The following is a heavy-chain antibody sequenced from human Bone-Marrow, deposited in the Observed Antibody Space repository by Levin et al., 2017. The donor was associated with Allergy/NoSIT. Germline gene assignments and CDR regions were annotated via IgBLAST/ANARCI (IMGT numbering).Heavy chain of an antibody. J-gene: IGHJ4*02. V-gene: IGHV3-21*01. Sequence: GGSLRLSCVVSGFTFSDYSMNWVRQAPGKGLEWVSSITTRSTYIHYADSVKGRFTISRDNAKNSLYLQMNNLTVDDTAVYYCARWARAGGVVSPFWGQGTVVTVSS. CDR1: GFTFSDYS. CDR2: ITTRSTYI. D-gene: IGHD3-3*01. CDR3: ARWARAGGVVSPF.